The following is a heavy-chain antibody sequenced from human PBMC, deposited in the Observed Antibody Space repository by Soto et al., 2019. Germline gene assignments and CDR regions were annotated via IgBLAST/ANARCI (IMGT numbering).Heavy chain of an antibody. Sequence: SQTLSLTCAITGDSVSSNSAGWSWVRQSPSRGLEWLGRTYYRSKWYYEYAVSVRGRITINPDTSKNQYSLQLNSVTPEATAVYFCARGKQYSRRIFVYWGQGTLVTVSS. D-gene: IGHD1-26*01. V-gene: IGHV6-1*01. CDR2: TYYRSKWYY. J-gene: IGHJ4*01. CDR1: GDSVSSNSAG. CDR3: ARGKQYSRRIFVY.